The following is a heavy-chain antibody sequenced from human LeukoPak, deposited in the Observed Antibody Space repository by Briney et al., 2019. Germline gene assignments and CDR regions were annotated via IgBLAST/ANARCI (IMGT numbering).Heavy chain of an antibody. D-gene: IGHD4-17*01. CDR3: AKDPPYGDSTGY. Sequence: PGGSLRLSCAASGFTFSNYDMSWVRQAPGKGLEWVSAISGSGGSTYYADSVKGRFTISRDNSKNTLYLQMNSLRAEDTAVYYCAKDPPYGDSTGYWGQGTLVTVSS. CDR1: GFTFSNYD. V-gene: IGHV3-23*01. CDR2: ISGSGGST. J-gene: IGHJ4*02.